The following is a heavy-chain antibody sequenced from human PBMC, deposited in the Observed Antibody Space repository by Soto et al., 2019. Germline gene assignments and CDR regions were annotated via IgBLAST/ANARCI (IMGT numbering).Heavy chain of an antibody. D-gene: IGHD6-19*01. J-gene: IGHJ4*02. CDR3: AKDGGGSGWEGTFFGY. Sequence: QVQLVESGGGVVQPGRSLRLSCAASGFTFSSYGMHWVRQAPGKGLEWVAVISYDGSNKYYADSVKGRFTISRDNSKRARYMQMNSWRGEATAVYYCAKDGGGSGWEGTFFGYWGQGTLVTVSS. V-gene: IGHV3-30*18. CDR1: GFTFSSYG. CDR2: ISYDGSNK.